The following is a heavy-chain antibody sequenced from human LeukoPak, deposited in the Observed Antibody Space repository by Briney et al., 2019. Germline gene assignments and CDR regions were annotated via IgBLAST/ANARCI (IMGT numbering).Heavy chain of an antibody. J-gene: IGHJ3*02. CDR3: ARGGRIVGATGTYAFDI. D-gene: IGHD1-26*01. V-gene: IGHV1-2*02. CDR2: INPNSGGT. CDR1: GYTFTGYY. Sequence: GASVKVSCKASGYTFTGYYMHWVRQAPGQGLEWMGWINPNSGGTNYAQKFQGRVTMTRDTSISTAYMELSRLRSDDTAVYYCARGGRIVGATGTYAFDIWGQGTMVTVSS.